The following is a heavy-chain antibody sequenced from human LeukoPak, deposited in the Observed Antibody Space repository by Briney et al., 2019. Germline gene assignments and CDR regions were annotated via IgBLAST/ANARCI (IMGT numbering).Heavy chain of an antibody. CDR3: ARDLAVAGTRAFDY. D-gene: IGHD6-19*01. V-gene: IGHV4-4*07. CDR2: IYTSGST. Sequence: SETLSLTCTVSGGSISRFYWSWIRQPAGKGLEWIGRIYTSGSTNYNPSLKSRVTMSVDTSKNQFSLKLSSVTAADTAVYYCARDLAVAGTRAFDYWGQGTLVTVSS. J-gene: IGHJ4*02. CDR1: GGSISRFY.